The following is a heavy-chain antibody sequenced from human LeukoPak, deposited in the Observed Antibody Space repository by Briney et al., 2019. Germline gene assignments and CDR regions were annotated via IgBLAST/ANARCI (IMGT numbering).Heavy chain of an antibody. Sequence: SVKVSCKASGGTFSSYAISWVLQAPGQGLEWMGGIIPIFGTANYAQKFQGRVTITADESTSTAYMELSSLRSEDTAVYYCARGGYSYASDFDYWGQGTLVTVSS. J-gene: IGHJ4*02. CDR2: IIPIFGTA. CDR3: ARGGYSYASDFDY. CDR1: GGTFSSYA. D-gene: IGHD5-18*01. V-gene: IGHV1-69*01.